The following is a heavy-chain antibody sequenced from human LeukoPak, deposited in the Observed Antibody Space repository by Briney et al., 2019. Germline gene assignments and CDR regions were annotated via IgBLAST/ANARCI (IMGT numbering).Heavy chain of an antibody. V-gene: IGHV4-4*07. CDR3: ARISSGYFYYYYYYYMDV. J-gene: IGHJ6*03. Sequence: SETLSLTCTVSGGSISSYYWSWIRQPAGKGLEWIGRIYTSGSTNYNPSLKSRVTMSVDTSKNQFSLKLSSVTAADTAVYYCARISSGYFYYYYYYYMDVWGKGTTVTVSS. CDR1: GGSISSYY. CDR2: IYTSGST. D-gene: IGHD3-22*01.